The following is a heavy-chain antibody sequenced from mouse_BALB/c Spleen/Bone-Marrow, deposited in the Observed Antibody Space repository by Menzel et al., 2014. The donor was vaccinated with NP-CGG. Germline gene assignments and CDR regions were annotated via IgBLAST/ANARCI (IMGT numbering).Heavy chain of an antibody. Sequence: QVQLQQSGAELVKPGASVKLSCKASGYTFTNYYIYWVKQRPGQGLEWIGGINPCNGGTKLNEKFKNKASLTKDKSYSTAYIQHSRRTSEDSAVYYCSRHYYSPPYYAIDYWGQGTSVPVSS. CDR1: GYTFTNYY. J-gene: IGHJ4*01. CDR2: INPCNGGT. D-gene: IGHD1-2*01. V-gene: IGHV1S81*02. CDR3: SRHYYSPPYYAIDY.